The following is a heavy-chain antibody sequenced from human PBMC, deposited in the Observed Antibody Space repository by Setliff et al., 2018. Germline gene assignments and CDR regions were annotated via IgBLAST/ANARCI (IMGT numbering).Heavy chain of an antibody. CDR1: GGSISSSSYY. Sequence: SETLSLTCTVSGGSISSSSYYWGWIRQPPGKGLEWIGSIYYSGSTYYNPSLKSRVTISVDTSRNHFSLKLSSVTAADTAVYYCARAGGGYYGSGSYWSRGVFDYWGQGTLVTVSS. CDR2: IYYSGST. V-gene: IGHV4-39*02. D-gene: IGHD3-10*01. CDR3: ARAGGGYYGSGSYWSRGVFDY. J-gene: IGHJ4*02.